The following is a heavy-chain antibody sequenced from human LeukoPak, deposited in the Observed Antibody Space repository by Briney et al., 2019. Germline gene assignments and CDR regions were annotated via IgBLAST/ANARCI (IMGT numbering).Heavy chain of an antibody. D-gene: IGHD3-3*01. CDR3: ARGFWSGYIDY. J-gene: IGHJ4*02. CDR1: GCTFTGYY. Sequence: ASVKVSCKASGCTFTGYYMTWVRQAPGQGLEWMGWINPNSGGTNYAQKFQGRVTMTRDTSISTAYMEVSRLRSDDTAVYYCARGFWSGYIDYWGQGTLVTVSS. V-gene: IGHV1-2*02. CDR2: INPNSGGT.